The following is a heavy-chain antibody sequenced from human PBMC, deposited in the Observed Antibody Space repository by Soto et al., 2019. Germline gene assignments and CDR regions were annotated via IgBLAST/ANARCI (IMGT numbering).Heavy chain of an antibody. V-gene: IGHV3-66*01. Sequence: EVQLVESGGGLVQPGRSLRLSCEASGCTVSSNYMSWVRQAPGKGLEWVSVIYSGGSTYYADSVKGRFTISRDNSKNTLYLQMNSLRAEDTAVYYCARMNLRAFDIWGQGTMVTVSS. CDR3: ARMNLRAFDI. CDR1: GCTVSSNY. J-gene: IGHJ3*02. CDR2: IYSGGST.